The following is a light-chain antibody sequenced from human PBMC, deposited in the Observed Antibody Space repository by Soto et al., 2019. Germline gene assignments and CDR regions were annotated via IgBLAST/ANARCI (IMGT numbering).Light chain of an antibody. CDR1: QSISSW. J-gene: IGKJ1*01. CDR2: KAS. Sequence: DIQMTQSPSTLSASVGDRVTITCRASQSISSWLAWYQQKPGKAPKLLIYKASSLESGVPSRFSGSGSGTEFTLTISSLQSEDFVVYYCQQYNNWRTFGQGTKVDIK. CDR3: QQYNNWRT. V-gene: IGKV1-5*03.